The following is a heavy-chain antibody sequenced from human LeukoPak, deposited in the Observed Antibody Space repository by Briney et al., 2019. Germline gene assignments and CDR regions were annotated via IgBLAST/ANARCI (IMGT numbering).Heavy chain of an antibody. CDR3: AKDIHYSSSIYYFGY. V-gene: IGHV3-9*01. CDR1: GFTFDDYA. Sequence: GRSLRLSCAASGFTFDDYAMHWVRQAPGKGLEWVSGISWNSGSIGYADSVKGRFTISRDNAKNSLYLQMNSLRAEDTALYYCAKDIHYSSSIYYFGYWGQGTLVTVSS. D-gene: IGHD6-6*01. J-gene: IGHJ4*02. CDR2: ISWNSGSI.